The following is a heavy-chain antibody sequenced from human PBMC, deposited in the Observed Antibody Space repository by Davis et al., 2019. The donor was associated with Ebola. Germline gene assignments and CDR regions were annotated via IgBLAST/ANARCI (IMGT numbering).Heavy chain of an antibody. Sequence: GASLKISCAVSGFSFRNYVMHWVRQAPGKGLQWVALISPDGSNRWYADSARGRFTISRDSSKNTLDLQMNSLRAEDTALYSCTKGDRDYSSSPFDYWGQGTLVTVSS. D-gene: IGHD3-22*01. CDR1: GFSFRNYV. V-gene: IGHV3-30-3*01. CDR2: ISPDGSNR. J-gene: IGHJ4*02. CDR3: TKGDRDYSSSPFDY.